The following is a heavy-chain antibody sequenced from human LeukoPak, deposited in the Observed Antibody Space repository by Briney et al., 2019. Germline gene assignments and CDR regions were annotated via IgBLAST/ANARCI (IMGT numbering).Heavy chain of an antibody. Sequence: SVKVSCKASGGTFSSYAISWVRQAPGQGLEWMGGIIPIFSTANYAQKFQGRVTIAADESTSTAYMELSSLRSEDTAVYYCARGDDGGYVSRLDYWGQGTLVTVSS. CDR3: ARGDDGGYVSRLDY. CDR2: IIPIFSTA. J-gene: IGHJ4*02. D-gene: IGHD5-12*01. CDR1: GGTFSSYA. V-gene: IGHV1-69*01.